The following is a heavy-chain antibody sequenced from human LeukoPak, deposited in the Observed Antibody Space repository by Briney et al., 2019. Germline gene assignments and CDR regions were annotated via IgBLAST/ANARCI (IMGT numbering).Heavy chain of an antibody. J-gene: IGHJ4*02. CDR3: ASDVAVADPYYFDY. CDR1: GFTFSSYW. D-gene: IGHD6-19*01. CDR2: INSDGSST. V-gene: IGHV3-74*01. Sequence: PGGSLRLSCAASGFTFSSYWMHWVRQAPGKGLVWVSRINSDGSSTSYADPVKGRFTISRDNAENTLYLQMNSLRAEDTAVYYCASDVAVADPYYFDYWGQGTLVTVSS.